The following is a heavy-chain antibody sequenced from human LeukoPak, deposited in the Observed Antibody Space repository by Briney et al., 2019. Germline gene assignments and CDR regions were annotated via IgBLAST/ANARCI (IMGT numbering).Heavy chain of an antibody. CDR3: AREPKTYYYDSSGQIDY. V-gene: IGHV3-21*01. D-gene: IGHD3-22*01. J-gene: IGHJ4*02. Sequence: GGSPRLSCAASGFTFSSYSMNWVRQAPGKGLEWVSSISSSSSYIYYADSVKGRFTISRDNAKNSLYLQMNSLRAEDTAVYYCAREPKTYYYDSSGQIDYWGQGTLVTVSS. CDR2: ISSSSSYI. CDR1: GFTFSSYS.